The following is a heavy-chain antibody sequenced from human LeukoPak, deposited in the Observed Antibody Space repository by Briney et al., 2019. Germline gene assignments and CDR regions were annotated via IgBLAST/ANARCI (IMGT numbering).Heavy chain of an antibody. D-gene: IGHD6-19*01. J-gene: IGHJ4*02. CDR2: INDHGDTT. V-gene: IGHV3-64D*09. CDR1: GFTFSSCA. Sequence: GSLRLSCSASGFTFSSCAMHWVRQAPGMGLEYVSGINDHGDTTHYGDSVRGRVTISRDDSKNTVHLQMSSLRAEDTAVYYCVKDLSGWYSFDYWGQGTLVTVSS. CDR3: VKDLSGWYSFDY.